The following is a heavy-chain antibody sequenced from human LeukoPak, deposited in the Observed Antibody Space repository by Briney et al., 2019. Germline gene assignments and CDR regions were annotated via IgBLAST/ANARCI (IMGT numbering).Heavy chain of an antibody. J-gene: IGHJ6*02. CDR2: ISYSGST. Sequence: PSETLSLTCTVWGGSISNYYWSWLRHPPGKGLEGIGYISYSGSTNYNPSLRSRVAISEDTSRNQFSLRLNSVTAADTAVYYCARHIPVIWSSGYYYGMDVWVQGTTVTVSS. CDR3: ARHIPVIWSSGYYYGMDV. CDR1: GGSISNYY. V-gene: IGHV4-59*08. D-gene: IGHD3-3*01.